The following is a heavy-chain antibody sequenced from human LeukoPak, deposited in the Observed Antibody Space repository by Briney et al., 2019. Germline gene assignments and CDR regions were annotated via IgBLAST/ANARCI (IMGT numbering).Heavy chain of an antibody. CDR2: MNPNSGNT. J-gene: IGHJ5*02. D-gene: IGHD3-3*01. CDR1: GYTFTSYD. V-gene: IGHV1-8*03. CDR3: ARGPHRRTYDRDNWFDP. Sequence: ASAKVSCKASGYTFTSYDINWVRQATGQGLEWMGWMNPNSGNTGYAQKFQGRVTITRNTSISTAYMELSSLRSEDTAVYYCARGPHRRTYDRDNWFDPWGQGTLVTVSS.